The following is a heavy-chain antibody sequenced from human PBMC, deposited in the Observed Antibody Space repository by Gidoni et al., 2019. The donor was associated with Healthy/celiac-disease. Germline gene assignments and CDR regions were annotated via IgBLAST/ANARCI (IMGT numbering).Heavy chain of an antibody. CDR1: GFTFSSYA. Sequence: EVQLLESGGGLVQPGGSLRLSCAASGFTFSSYAMSWVRQAPGKGLEWVSAISGSGCSTYYADSVKGRFTISRDNAKNTLYLQMNRLRAEDTAVYYCAKDLPPPDLYCSGGSCYSSYGMDVWGQGTTVTVSS. D-gene: IGHD2-15*01. V-gene: IGHV3-23*01. CDR2: ISGSGCST. CDR3: AKDLPPPDLYCSGGSCYSSYGMDV. J-gene: IGHJ6*02.